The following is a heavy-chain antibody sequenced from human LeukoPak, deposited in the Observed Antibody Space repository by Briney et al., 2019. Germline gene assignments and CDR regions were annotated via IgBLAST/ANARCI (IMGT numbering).Heavy chain of an antibody. CDR2: IYASGST. J-gene: IGHJ6*03. Sequence: PSETLSLTCTVSGGSISSTNYYWSWVRQPPGKGLEWIGRIYASGSTNYNPSLKSRVTISVNTSNNQFSLKLSSMTAADTAVYYYARDTAGGYYYMHVWGKGTTVSVSS. V-gene: IGHV4-61*02. CDR1: GGSISSTNYY. D-gene: IGHD2-21*02. CDR3: ARDTAGGYYYMHV.